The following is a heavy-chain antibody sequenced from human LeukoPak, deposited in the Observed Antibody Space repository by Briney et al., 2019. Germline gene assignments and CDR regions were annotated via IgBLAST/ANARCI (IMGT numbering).Heavy chain of an antibody. J-gene: IGHJ4*02. V-gene: IGHV1-8*01. CDR2: MNPNSGNT. CDR1: GYTFTSYD. D-gene: IGHD3-3*01. CDR3: ARGATTYYDFWSGYSYFDY. Sequence: ASVKVSCKASGYTFTSYDINWVRQATGQGLEWMGWMNPNSGNTGYAQKFPGRVTMTRNTSISTAYMELSSLRSEDTAVYYCARGATTYYDFWSGYSYFDYWGQGTLVTVSS.